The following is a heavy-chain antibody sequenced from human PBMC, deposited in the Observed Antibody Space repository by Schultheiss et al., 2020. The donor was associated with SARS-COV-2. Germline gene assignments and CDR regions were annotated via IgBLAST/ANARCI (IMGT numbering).Heavy chain of an antibody. V-gene: IGHV4-34*01. Sequence: ESLKISCAASGFTFSSYSMNWVRQAPGKGLEWIGEINHSGSTNYNPSLKSRVTISVDTSKNQFSLKLSSVTAADTAVYYCARDNRFRAGMDVWGQGTTVTVSS. J-gene: IGHJ6*02. D-gene: IGHD1-14*01. CDR2: INHSGST. CDR1: GFTFSSYS. CDR3: ARDNRFRAGMDV.